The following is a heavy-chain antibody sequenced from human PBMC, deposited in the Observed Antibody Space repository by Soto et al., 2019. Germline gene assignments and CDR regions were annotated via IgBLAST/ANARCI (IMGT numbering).Heavy chain of an antibody. J-gene: IGHJ4*02. Sequence: ASVKVFCKVSGYTLTELSMHWVRQAPGKGLEWMGGFDPEDGETIYAQKFQGRVTMTEDTSTDTAYMELSSLRSEDTAVYYCATGLRFFEWLLNYWGQGTLVTVSS. CDR3: ATGLRFFEWLLNY. CDR2: FDPEDGET. CDR1: GYTLTELS. D-gene: IGHD3-3*01. V-gene: IGHV1-24*01.